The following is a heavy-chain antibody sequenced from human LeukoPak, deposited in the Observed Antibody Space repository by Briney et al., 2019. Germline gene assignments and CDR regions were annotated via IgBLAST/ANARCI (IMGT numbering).Heavy chain of an antibody. D-gene: IGHD3-22*01. CDR1: GFTFSSYA. Sequence: PGGSLRLSCAASGFTFSSYAMRWVRQAPGKGLEWVSTSSGSGGSTYYADSVKGRFTISRDNSRNTLYLQMNGLRPEDTAIYYCAKVGHYDNSGYVDYWGQGTLVTVSS. CDR3: AKVGHYDNSGYVDY. V-gene: IGHV3-23*01. CDR2: SSGSGGST. J-gene: IGHJ4*02.